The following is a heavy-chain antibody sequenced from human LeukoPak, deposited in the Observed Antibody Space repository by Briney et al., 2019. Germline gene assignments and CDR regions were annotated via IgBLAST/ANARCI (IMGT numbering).Heavy chain of an antibody. D-gene: IGHD3-22*01. J-gene: IGHJ4*02. CDR3: AKDQYYYDSSGYCFDY. CDR1: GFTFSSYA. CDR2: ISSNSGIK. Sequence: GGSLRLSCAASGFTFSSYAMSWVRQTPGKGLEWVSDISSNSGIKSYADSVKGRFTISRDNAKNSLYLQMNSLRAEDTVVYYCAKDQYYYDSSGYCFDYWGQGTLVTVSS. V-gene: IGHV3-48*01.